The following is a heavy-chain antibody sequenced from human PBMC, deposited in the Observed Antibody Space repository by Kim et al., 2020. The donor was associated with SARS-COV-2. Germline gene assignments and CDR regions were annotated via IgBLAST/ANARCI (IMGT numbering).Heavy chain of an antibody. CDR2: ISYDGSNK. D-gene: IGHD2-15*01. CDR3: AKDYVAYCSGGSCNWFDP. Sequence: GGSLRLSCAASGFTFSSYGMHWVRQAPGKGLEWVAVISYDGSNKYYADSVKGRFTISRDNSKNTLYLQMNSLRAEDTAVYYCAKDYVAYCSGGSCNWFDPWGQGTLVTVSS. J-gene: IGHJ5*02. V-gene: IGHV3-30*18. CDR1: GFTFSSYG.